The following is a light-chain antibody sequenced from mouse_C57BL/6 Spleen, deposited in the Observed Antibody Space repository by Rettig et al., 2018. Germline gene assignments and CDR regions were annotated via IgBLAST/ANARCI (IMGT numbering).Light chain of an antibody. V-gene: IGKV6-15*01. J-gene: IGKJ5*01. CDR3: QQYKTYPLT. Sequence: DIVMTQSQKFMSTSVGDRVSVTCKASQNVGTNIAWYQHKPGQSPKALIYSASYRYSGVPDRFTGSGSGTDFTLTIRNVQSEDLAEYFCQQYKTYPLTFGAGTKLE. CDR2: SAS. CDR1: QNVGTN.